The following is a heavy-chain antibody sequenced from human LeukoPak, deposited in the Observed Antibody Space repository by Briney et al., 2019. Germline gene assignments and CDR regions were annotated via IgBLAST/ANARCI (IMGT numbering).Heavy chain of an antibody. V-gene: IGHV4-34*01. CDR3: ATTFLYDSSGYRLDY. CDR2: INHSGST. Sequence: SETLSLTCAVYGGSFSGYYWNWIRQPPGKGLEWIGEINHSGSTNYSPSLKSRVTISVDTSKNQLSLKVSSVTAADTAVYYCATTFLYDSSGYRLDYWGQGTLVTVSS. J-gene: IGHJ4*02. CDR1: GGSFSGYY. D-gene: IGHD3-22*01.